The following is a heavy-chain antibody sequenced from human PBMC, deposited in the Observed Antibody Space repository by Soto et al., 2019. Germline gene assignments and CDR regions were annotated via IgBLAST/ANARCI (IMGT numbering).Heavy chain of an antibody. D-gene: IGHD2-15*01. V-gene: IGHV2-5*01. Sequence: QITLEETGPTLVKPTQTLTLTCTFSGFSLTTGRVGVGWIRQPPGKALEWLAVINWNDDNHYRPSLKSSLTITKDTSKHQVVLTMTNMDPVDTATYYCTHRLVGSGQGYWGQGTLVTVSS. CDR3: THRLVGSGQGY. CDR2: INWNDDN. CDR1: GFSLTTGRVG. J-gene: IGHJ4*02.